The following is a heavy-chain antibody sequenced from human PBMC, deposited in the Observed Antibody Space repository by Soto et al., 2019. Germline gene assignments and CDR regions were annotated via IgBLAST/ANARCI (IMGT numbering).Heavy chain of an antibody. CDR2: ISYDGSNK. V-gene: IGHV3-30*18. J-gene: IGHJ4*02. D-gene: IGHD3-3*01. CDR1: GFTFSSYG. Sequence: GGSLRLCCAASGFTFSSYGMHWVRQAPGKGLEWVAVISYDGSNKYYADSVKGRFTISRDNSKNTLYLQMNSLRAEDTAVYYCAKISTNYDFWSGYSSSLDFDYWGQGTLVTVSS. CDR3: AKISTNYDFWSGYSSSLDFDY.